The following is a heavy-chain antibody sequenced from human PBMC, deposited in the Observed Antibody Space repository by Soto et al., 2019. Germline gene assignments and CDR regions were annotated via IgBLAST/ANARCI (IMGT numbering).Heavy chain of an antibody. CDR1: GFTFSSYA. CDR2: ISGSGGST. CDR3: AKGPLTIFGVVTPQVGY. J-gene: IGHJ4*02. D-gene: IGHD3-3*01. V-gene: IGHV3-23*01. Sequence: GGSLRLSCAASGFTFSSYAMSWVRQAPGKGLEWVSAISGSGGSTYYADSVKGRFTISRDNSKNTLYLQMNSLRAEDTAVYYCAKGPLTIFGVVTPQVGYWGQGTLVTVSS.